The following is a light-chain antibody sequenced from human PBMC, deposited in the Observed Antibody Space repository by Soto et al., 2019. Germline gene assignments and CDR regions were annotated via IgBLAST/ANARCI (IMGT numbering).Light chain of an antibody. V-gene: IGLV2-14*01. Sequence: QSALTQPASVSGSPGQSITISCTGTSNDVGGYNYVSWYQQHPGKAPKLMIYDVSNRPSGVSNRFSGSKSGNTASLTISGLQAEDEADYYCSSYTRSSTLVFGTGTKLTVL. CDR2: DVS. CDR1: SNDVGGYNY. CDR3: SSYTRSSTLV. J-gene: IGLJ1*01.